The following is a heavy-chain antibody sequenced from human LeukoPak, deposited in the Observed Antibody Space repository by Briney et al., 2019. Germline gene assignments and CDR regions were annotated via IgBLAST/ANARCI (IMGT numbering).Heavy chain of an antibody. D-gene: IGHD6-13*01. Sequence: SQTLSLTCAVYGGSFSGYYWSWIRQPPGKGLEWIGEINHSGSTNYNPSLKSRVTISVDTSKNQFSLKLSSVTAADTAVYYCARKGVAAARHNWFDPWGQGTLVTVSS. CDR3: ARKGVAAARHNWFDP. CDR1: GGSFSGYY. V-gene: IGHV4-34*01. J-gene: IGHJ5*02. CDR2: INHSGST.